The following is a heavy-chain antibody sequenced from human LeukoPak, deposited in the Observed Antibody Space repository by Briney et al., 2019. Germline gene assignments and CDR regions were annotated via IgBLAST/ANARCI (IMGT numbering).Heavy chain of an antibody. CDR2: AWYDEKNK. Sequence: PGGSLRLSCAASGFSFKSYGMHWIRQAPGKGLEWVAVAWYDEKNKAYADSVKGRFTISRDNSKETLYLQMNSLRAEDTAVYYCARVPYCSSTSCYTYFDYWGQGTLVTVSS. CDR1: GFSFKSYG. D-gene: IGHD2-2*02. V-gene: IGHV3-33*01. J-gene: IGHJ4*02. CDR3: ARVPYCSSTSCYTYFDY.